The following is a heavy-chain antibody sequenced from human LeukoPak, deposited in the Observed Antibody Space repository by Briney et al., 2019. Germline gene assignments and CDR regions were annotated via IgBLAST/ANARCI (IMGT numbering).Heavy chain of an antibody. CDR1: GVSISDGTYY. Sequence: SQTLSLTCTVSGVSISDGTYYWSWIRQPAGKGLEWIGRVYTTGSTNYNPSLNSRVTISLDTSKNQFSLKLTSVTAAETAVYYCARDNASLRIVGMHDAFDIWGQGTMVTVSS. CDR2: VYTTGST. V-gene: IGHV4-61*02. CDR3: ARDNASLRIVGMHDAFDI. J-gene: IGHJ3*02. D-gene: IGHD2/OR15-2a*01.